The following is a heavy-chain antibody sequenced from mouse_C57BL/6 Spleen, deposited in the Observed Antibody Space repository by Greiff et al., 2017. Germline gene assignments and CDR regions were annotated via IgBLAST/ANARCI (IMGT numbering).Heavy chain of an antibody. J-gene: IGHJ3*01. D-gene: IGHD2-1*01. CDR1: GYAFTNYL. Sequence: QVQLQQSGAELVRPGTSVKVSCKASGYAFTNYLIEWVKQRPGQGLEWIGVINPGSGGTNYNEKFKGKATLTADKSSSTAYMQLSSLTSEDSAVYFCAREGDGNYPAWFAYWGQGTLVTVSA. CDR2: INPGSGGT. CDR3: AREGDGNYPAWFAY. V-gene: IGHV1-54*01.